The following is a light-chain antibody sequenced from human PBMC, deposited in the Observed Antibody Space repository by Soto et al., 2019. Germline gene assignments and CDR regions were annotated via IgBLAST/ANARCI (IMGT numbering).Light chain of an antibody. J-gene: IGKJ2*01. Sequence: DIPMTQSPSSLSASVGDRVALTCRASQNIGNYLSWYAQKPGKAPKLLIYGASSLQSGVPSRFSGSGSGTHFTLTISSLQPEDCATYYCQQSDSIPFTFGQGTKVEMK. V-gene: IGKV1-39*01. CDR1: QNIGNY. CDR2: GAS. CDR3: QQSDSIPFT.